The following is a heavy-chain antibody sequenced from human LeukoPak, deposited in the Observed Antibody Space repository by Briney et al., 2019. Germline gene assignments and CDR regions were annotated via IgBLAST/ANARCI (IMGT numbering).Heavy chain of an antibody. D-gene: IGHD5-24*01. CDR1: GGSFRRFY. CDR2: IDHRGDT. J-gene: IGHJ4*03. Sequence: SETLSLTCAVYGGSFRRFYWSWIRQSPGKGLERIAEIDHRGDTNYNPSVKSRVTVSVDTSKNQFSLKVRSLSAADTAVYYCARGATISETGYFDFWGQGTLVTVSS. CDR3: ARGATISETGYFDF. V-gene: IGHV4-34*01.